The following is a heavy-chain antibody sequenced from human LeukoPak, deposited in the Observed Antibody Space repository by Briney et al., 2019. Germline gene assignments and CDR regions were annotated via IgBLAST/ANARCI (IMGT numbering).Heavy chain of an antibody. D-gene: IGHD6-13*01. CDR2: INHSGST. J-gene: IGHJ4*02. CDR3: ASGDSSKIDY. Sequence: GSLRLSCAASGFTVSSNYMSWIRQPPGKGLEWIGEINHSGSTNYNPSLKSRVTISVDTSKNQFSLKLSSVAAADTAVYYCASGDSSKIDYWGQGTLVTVSS. V-gene: IGHV4-34*01. CDR1: GFTVSSNY.